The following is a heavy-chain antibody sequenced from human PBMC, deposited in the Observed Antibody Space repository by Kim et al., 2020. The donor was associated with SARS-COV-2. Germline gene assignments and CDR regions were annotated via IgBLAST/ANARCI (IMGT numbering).Heavy chain of an antibody. CDR3: AKAGNSDYYFDY. CDR2: IYYSGST. V-gene: IGHV4-39*01. CDR1: GGSISSSIYY. J-gene: IGHJ4*02. Sequence: SETLSLTCTVSGGSISSSIYYWGWIRQPPGKGLEWIGSIYYSGSTYYIPSLKSRVTISVDTSKDQFSLNLNSVTATDTAVYYCAKAGNSDYYFDYWGQGTLVTVSS. D-gene: IGHD3-10*01.